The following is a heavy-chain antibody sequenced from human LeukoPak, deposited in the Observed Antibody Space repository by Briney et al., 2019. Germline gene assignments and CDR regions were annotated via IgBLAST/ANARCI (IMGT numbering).Heavy chain of an antibody. Sequence: PSETLSLTCTVSGDSISGSNYHWGWIRQPPGKGLEWLGTVHHTGRAFYNPFLRGRTTVSVDTSKNEFSLKLTSVTAADTAVYYCAREPDAWGQGILVIVSS. J-gene: IGHJ5*02. CDR3: AREPDA. V-gene: IGHV4-39*07. CDR2: VHHTGRA. CDR1: GDSISGSNYH.